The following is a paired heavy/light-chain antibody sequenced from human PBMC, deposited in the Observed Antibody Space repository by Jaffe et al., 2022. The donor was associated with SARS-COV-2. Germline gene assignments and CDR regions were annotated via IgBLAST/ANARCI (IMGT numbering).Light chain of an antibody. J-gene: IGLJ3*02. CDR2: ENN. Sequence: QSVLTQPPSVSAAPGQRVTISCSGSSSNIGNNYVSWYQQLPGTAPKLLIYENNKRPSGIPDRFSGSKSGTSATLGITGLQTGDEADYYCGTWDSSLSAGVFGGGTKLTVL. V-gene: IGLV1-51*02. CDR1: SSNIGNNY. CDR3: GTWDSSLSAGV.
Heavy chain of an antibody. CDR2: IYPGDSDI. Sequence: EVQLVQSGAEVKKPGESLKISCKGSGYSFTTHWIGWVRQMPGKGLEWMGIIYPGDSDIRYSPSFQGQVTISADKSINTAYLQWSSLKTSDTAMYYCAARRVGLGYCASTSCQDFDYWGQGTLVTVSS. J-gene: IGHJ4*02. CDR1: GYSFTTHW. CDR3: AARRVGLGYCASTSCQDFDY. V-gene: IGHV5-51*01. D-gene: IGHD2-2*01.